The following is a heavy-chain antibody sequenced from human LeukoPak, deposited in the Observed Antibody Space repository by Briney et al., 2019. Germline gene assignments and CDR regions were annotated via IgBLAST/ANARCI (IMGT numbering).Heavy chain of an antibody. J-gene: IGHJ4*02. Sequence: SETLSLTCTVSGGSISNYYWSWIRQPAGKGLEWIGRISNSGSTNYNLVHKSRVTMSVDTSKNQFSLKLSSVTAADTAVYYCAREPGSSGYYYGEYYFDYWGQGTLVTVSS. D-gene: IGHD3-22*01. CDR1: GGSISNYY. V-gene: IGHV4-4*07. CDR2: ISNSGST. CDR3: AREPGSSGYYYGEYYFDY.